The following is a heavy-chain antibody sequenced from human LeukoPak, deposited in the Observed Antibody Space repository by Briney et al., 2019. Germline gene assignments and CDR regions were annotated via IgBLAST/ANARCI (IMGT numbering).Heavy chain of an antibody. Sequence: PGGSLRLSCAASGFTFSSYSMNWVRQAPGKGLEWVSYISSSSSTIYYADSVKGRFTISRDNAKNSLYLQMNSLRAEDTAVYYCARDRIGIDYGSGSYNRNWFDPWGQGTLVTVSS. CDR2: ISSSSSTI. D-gene: IGHD3-10*01. CDR3: ARDRIGIDYGSGSYNRNWFDP. J-gene: IGHJ5*02. V-gene: IGHV3-48*01. CDR1: GFTFSSYS.